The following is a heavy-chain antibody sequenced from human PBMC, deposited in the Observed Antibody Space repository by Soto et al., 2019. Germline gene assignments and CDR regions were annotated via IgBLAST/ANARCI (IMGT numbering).Heavy chain of an antibody. V-gene: IGHV1-69*13. CDR2: IIPIFGTA. CDR3: AREPEQPDHWFDP. Sequence: ASVKVSCKASGGTFSSYAISWVRQAPGQGLEWMGGIIPIFGTANYAQKFQGRVTITADESTSTAYMELSSLRSEDTAVYYCAREPEQPDHWFDPLGQGTLVTVSS. J-gene: IGHJ5*02. D-gene: IGHD6-13*01. CDR1: GGTFSSYA.